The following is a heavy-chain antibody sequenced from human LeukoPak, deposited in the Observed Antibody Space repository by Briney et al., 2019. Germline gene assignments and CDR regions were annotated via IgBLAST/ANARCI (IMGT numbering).Heavy chain of an antibody. Sequence: ASVKVSCKDSGYTFTGYYMHWVRQAPGQGLEWMGWINPTSGGTNYAQKFQGRVTMTRDTSISTAYMELSRLRSDDTAVYYCARDQDDFWSGYYRGMDVWGKGTTVTVSS. CDR1: GYTFTGYY. D-gene: IGHD3-3*01. CDR2: INPTSGGT. V-gene: IGHV1-2*02. CDR3: ARDQDDFWSGYYRGMDV. J-gene: IGHJ6*03.